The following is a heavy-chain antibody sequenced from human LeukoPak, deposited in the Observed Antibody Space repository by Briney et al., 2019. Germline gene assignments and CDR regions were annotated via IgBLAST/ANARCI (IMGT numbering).Heavy chain of an antibody. CDR1: GGSISSSSYY. J-gene: IGHJ4*02. CDR2: IYYSGST. V-gene: IGHV4-39*07. CDR3: ASKVNFDWLRIWGLYFDY. Sequence: PSETLPLTCTVSGGSISSSSYYWGWIRQPPGKGLEWIGSIYYSGSTYYNPSLKSRVTISVDTSKNQFSLKLSSVTAADTAVYYCASKVNFDWLRIWGLYFDYWGQGTLVTVSS. D-gene: IGHD3-9*01.